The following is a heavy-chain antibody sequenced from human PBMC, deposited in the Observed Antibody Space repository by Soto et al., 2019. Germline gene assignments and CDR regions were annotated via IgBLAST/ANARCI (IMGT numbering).Heavy chain of an antibody. CDR1: GGSISSYY. CDR2: IYYSGST. D-gene: IGHD3-22*01. J-gene: IGHJ4*02. CDR3: ARTSNYYYDSSGYYFDY. Sequence: QVQLQESGPGLVKPSETLSLTCTVSGGSISSYYWSWIRQPPGKGLEWIGYIYYSGSTNYNPSLKSRVTISVDTSKHQFSLKLSSVSDADTAVYYCARTSNYYYDSSGYYFDYWGQGTLVTVSS. V-gene: IGHV4-59*01.